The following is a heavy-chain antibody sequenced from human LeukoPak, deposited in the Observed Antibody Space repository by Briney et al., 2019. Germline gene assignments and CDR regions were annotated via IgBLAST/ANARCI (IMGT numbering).Heavy chain of an antibody. J-gene: IGHJ6*03. V-gene: IGHV1-18*01. D-gene: IGHD2-2*01. CDR3: ARAGDIVVVAVAGAGYYYMDV. CDR2: ISAYNGNT. CDR1: GYTFTSYG. Sequence: ASVKVSCKASGYTFTSYGISWVRQAPGQGLEGMGWISAYNGNTNYAQKLQGRVTMTTDTSTSTAYMELRSLRSDDTAVYHCARAGDIVVVAVAGAGYYYMDVWGKGTTVTVSS.